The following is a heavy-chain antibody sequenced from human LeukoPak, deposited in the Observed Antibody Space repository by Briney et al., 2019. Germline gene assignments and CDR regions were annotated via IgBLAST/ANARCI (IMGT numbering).Heavy chain of an antibody. D-gene: IGHD6-13*01. V-gene: IGHV3-48*03. CDR1: GFTFSSYE. J-gene: IGHJ4*02. Sequence: QPGGSLRLSCAASGFTFSSYEMNWVRQAPGKGLEWVSYISSSGSTIYYADSVKGRFTISRDNAKNSLYLQMNSLRAEDTAVYYCARAGRQQQLVRGYSGSSFDYWGQGTLVTVSS. CDR2: ISSSGSTI. CDR3: ARAGRQQQLVRGYSGSSFDY.